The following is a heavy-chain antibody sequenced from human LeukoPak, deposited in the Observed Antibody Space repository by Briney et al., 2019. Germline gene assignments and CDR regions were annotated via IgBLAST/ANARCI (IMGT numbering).Heavy chain of an antibody. Sequence: KASETLSLTCTVSGGSVSDYYWSWIRQSPGKGLEWIGYIYYTGTSYNPSLKSRVTMSLDKSKDQFSLKLSSVTAADTAVYYCARGATISYYYYYYMDVWGKGTTVTVSS. CDR2: IYYTGT. J-gene: IGHJ6*03. CDR1: GGSVSDYY. CDR3: ARGATISYYYYYYMDV. D-gene: IGHD5-12*01. V-gene: IGHV4-59*02.